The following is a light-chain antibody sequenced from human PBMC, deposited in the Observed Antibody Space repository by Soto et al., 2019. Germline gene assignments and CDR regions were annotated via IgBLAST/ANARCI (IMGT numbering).Light chain of an antibody. Sequence: QSVLTQPPSVSEAPGQRVTISCTGSSSNIGAVYEAHWYQQVPGTAPKLIIYENNNRPSGVPDRFSGSKSGTSASLAITGLQSEDEAEYYCQSYDSSLSGYVFGTGTKLTVL. CDR1: SSNIGAVYE. V-gene: IGLV1-40*01. CDR2: ENN. CDR3: QSYDSSLSGYV. J-gene: IGLJ1*01.